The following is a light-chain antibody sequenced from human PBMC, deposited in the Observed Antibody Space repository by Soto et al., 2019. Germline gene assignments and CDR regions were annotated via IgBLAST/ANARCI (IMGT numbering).Light chain of an antibody. CDR3: QQYNSYGT. CDR2: KAS. V-gene: IGKV1-5*03. Sequence: DLQMTQSPSTLSASVGDRFTITCRASQSISSWLAWYQPKPGKAPKLLIYKASSLESGVPSRFSGSGSGTEFTLTISSLQPDDFATYYCQQYNSYGTFGQGTKVDI. CDR1: QSISSW. J-gene: IGKJ1*01.